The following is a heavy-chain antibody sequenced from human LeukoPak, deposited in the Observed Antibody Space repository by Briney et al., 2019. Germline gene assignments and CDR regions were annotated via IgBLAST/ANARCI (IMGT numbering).Heavy chain of an antibody. Sequence: SETLSLTCVVYGGSFSGYYWSWIRQPPGKGLEWIGEINHSGSTNYNPSLKSRVTISVDTSKNQFSLKLSSVTAADTAVYYCARGVWGSYRYPFDYWGQGTLVTVSS. CDR2: INHSGST. CDR3: ARGVWGSYRYPFDY. J-gene: IGHJ4*02. D-gene: IGHD3-16*02. CDR1: GGSFSGYY. V-gene: IGHV4-34*01.